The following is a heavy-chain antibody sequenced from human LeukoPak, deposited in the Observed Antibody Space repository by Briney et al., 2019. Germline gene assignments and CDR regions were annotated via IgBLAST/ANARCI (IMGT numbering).Heavy chain of an antibody. V-gene: IGHV3-23*01. CDR1: GITFTSYG. J-gene: IGHJ4*02. CDR2: ITYSGGNT. CDR3: AKAREDTYYYDSSGYYFATPLDY. D-gene: IGHD3-22*01. Sequence: GGSLRLSCAASGITFTSYGMSWFRQAPGKGLEWVSSITYSGGNTYYADSVKGRFTIFRDNSKNTLYLQMNSLRAEDTALYYCAKAREDTYYYDSSGYYFATPLDYWGQGTLVTVSS.